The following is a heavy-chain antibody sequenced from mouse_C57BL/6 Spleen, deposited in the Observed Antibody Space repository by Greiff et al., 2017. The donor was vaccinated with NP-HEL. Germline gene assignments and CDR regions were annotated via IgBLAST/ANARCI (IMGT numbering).Heavy chain of an antibody. CDR3: VIGYSPYAMDY. D-gene: IGHD2-3*01. CDR2: IRSKSNNYAT. V-gene: IGHV10-1*01. CDR1: GFSFNTYA. Sequence: EVMLVESGGGLVQPKGSLKLSCAASGFSFNTYAMNWVRQAPGKGLEWVARIRSKSNNYATYYADSVKDRFTISRDDSESMLYLQMNNLKTEDTAMYYCVIGYSPYAMDYWGQGTSVTVSS. J-gene: IGHJ4*01.